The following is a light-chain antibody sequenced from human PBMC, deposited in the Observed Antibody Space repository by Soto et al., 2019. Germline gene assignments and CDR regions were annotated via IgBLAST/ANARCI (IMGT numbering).Light chain of an antibody. CDR1: QSVSSTY. Sequence: EIVLTQSPGTLSLSPGERATLSCRASQSVSSTYLAWYQQKPGQAPRLLIYGASSRATCIPDRFSGSGSETDFILTISRLEPEDFAVYYCQQYGSSPRAFGPGTKVDIK. CDR2: GAS. CDR3: QQYGSSPRA. V-gene: IGKV3-20*01. J-gene: IGKJ3*01.